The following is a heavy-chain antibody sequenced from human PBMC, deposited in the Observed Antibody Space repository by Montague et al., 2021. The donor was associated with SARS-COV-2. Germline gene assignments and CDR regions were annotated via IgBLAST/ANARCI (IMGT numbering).Heavy chain of an antibody. CDR1: GDSVSSNSAT. D-gene: IGHD6-13*01. Sequence: CAISGDSVSSNSATWNWIRQSPSRGLEWLGRTYYRSMWKSDYAHXVKSRIAINPDTSKNQFSLQLSSVTPEDTALYYCVRGIEAAGSYDYWGQGTLVTVSS. V-gene: IGHV6-1*01. CDR2: TYYRSMWKS. J-gene: IGHJ4*02. CDR3: VRGIEAAGSYDY.